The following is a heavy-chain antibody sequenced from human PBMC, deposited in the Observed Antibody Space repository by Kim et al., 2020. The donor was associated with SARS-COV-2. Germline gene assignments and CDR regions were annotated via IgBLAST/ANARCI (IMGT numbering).Heavy chain of an antibody. CDR3: ARGLRRSGAFDI. V-gene: IGHV4-34*01. J-gene: IGHJ3*02. D-gene: IGHD3-10*01. Sequence: NYNPYLQSRVTISVDTSKNQFSLKLSSVTAADTAVYYWARGLRRSGAFDIWGQGTMVTVSS.